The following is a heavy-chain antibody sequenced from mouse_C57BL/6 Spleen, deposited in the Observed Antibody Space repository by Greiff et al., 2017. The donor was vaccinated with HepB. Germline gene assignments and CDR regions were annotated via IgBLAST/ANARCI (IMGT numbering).Heavy chain of an antibody. J-gene: IGHJ1*03. CDR1: GYTFTDYE. D-gene: IGHD1-1*01. V-gene: IGHV1-15*01. Sequence: VQLQQSGAELVRPGASVTLSCKASGYTFTDYEMHWVKQTPVHGLEWIGAIDPETGGTAYNQKFKGKAILTADKSSSTAYMELRSLTSEDSAVYYCTRRALVYYGSSHWYFDVWGTGTTVTVSS. CDR2: IDPETGGT. CDR3: TRRALVYYGSSHWYFDV.